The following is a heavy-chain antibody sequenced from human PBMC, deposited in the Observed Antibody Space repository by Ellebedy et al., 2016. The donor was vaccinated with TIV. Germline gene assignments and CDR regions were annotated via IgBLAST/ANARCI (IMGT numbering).Heavy chain of an antibody. CDR2: IYFSGNT. CDR3: ATMPASYRTGYGSFDY. CDR1: GGSINNYY. D-gene: IGHD3-9*01. J-gene: IGHJ4*02. Sequence: MPSETLSLTCTFSGGSINNYYWTWIRQPPGKGLAWIGNIYFSGNTNYNPSLKSPVTISIDTSRNLFPLKLGSVTAADTAVYYCATMPASYRTGYGSFDYWGQGTLVAVSS. V-gene: IGHV4-59*01.